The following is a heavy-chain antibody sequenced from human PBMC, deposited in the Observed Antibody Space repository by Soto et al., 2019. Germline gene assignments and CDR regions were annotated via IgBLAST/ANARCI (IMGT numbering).Heavy chain of an antibody. CDR2: ISASGGTA. V-gene: IGHV3-23*01. CDR3: AKLTYPSDSTGYYYERVSGWIDS. D-gene: IGHD3-22*01. J-gene: IGHJ5*01. Sequence: EVQLLESGGGLIQPGGSLRLSCAASGFTFSSYAMSWVRQAPGKGLEWVSGISASGGTANLADSVEGRCTISSDNSKSTLYLQINSLRAEDTAVYYCAKLTYPSDSTGYYYERVSGWIDSWGQGTLVTVSS. CDR1: GFTFSSYA.